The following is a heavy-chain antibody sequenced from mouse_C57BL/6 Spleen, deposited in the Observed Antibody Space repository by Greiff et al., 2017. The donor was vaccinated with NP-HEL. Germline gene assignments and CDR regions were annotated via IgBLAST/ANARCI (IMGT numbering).Heavy chain of an antibody. Sequence: EVQLQQSGPELVKPGDSVKISCKASGYSFTGYFMNWVMQSHGKSLEWIGRINPYNGDTFYNQKFKGKATLTVDKSSSTAHMELRSLTSEDSAVYYCARSTVVEYYFDYWGQGTTLTVSS. CDR2: INPYNGDT. D-gene: IGHD1-1*01. J-gene: IGHJ2*01. CDR3: ARSTVVEYYFDY. V-gene: IGHV1-20*01. CDR1: GYSFTGYF.